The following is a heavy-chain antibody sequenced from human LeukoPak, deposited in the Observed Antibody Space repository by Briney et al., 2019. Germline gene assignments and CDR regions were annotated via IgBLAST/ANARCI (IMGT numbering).Heavy chain of an antibody. CDR1: GYTFTSYY. J-gene: IGHJ6*02. V-gene: IGHV1-46*01. Sequence: ASVKVFCKASGYTFTSYYMHWVRQAPGQGLEWMGIINPSGGSTSYAQKFQGRVTMTRDTSTSTVYMELSSLRSEDTAVYYCARDIRASIRFLAWFKYYYGMDVWGQGTTVTVSS. CDR2: INPSGGST. D-gene: IGHD3-3*01. CDR3: ARDIRASIRFLAWFKYYYGMDV.